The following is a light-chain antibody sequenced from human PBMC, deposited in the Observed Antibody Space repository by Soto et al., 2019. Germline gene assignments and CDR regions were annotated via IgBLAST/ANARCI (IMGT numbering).Light chain of an antibody. Sequence: EIVLTQSPGTLSLSPGERATLSCRASQSVSSSYLAWYQLKPGQAPRLLMYGAFSRATGIPDRISGRGSGTDFTLTISRLEPEDFAVYYCHQYGSSPATFGQGTEVEIK. CDR3: HQYGSSPAT. V-gene: IGKV3-20*01. J-gene: IGKJ1*01. CDR1: QSVSSSY. CDR2: GAF.